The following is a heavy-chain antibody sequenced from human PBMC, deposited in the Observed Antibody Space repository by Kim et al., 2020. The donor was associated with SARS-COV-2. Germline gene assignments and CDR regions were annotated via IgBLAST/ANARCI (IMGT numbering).Heavy chain of an antibody. Sequence: GGSLRLSCAASGFTFSSYWMHWVRKAPGKGLVWVSRINSDGSSTSYADPVKGRLTIYRDNAKNKLYWQMISLRAEDTAVYYSESSIHLGLIFRQKARSGPDGQFRRRDNWFDHWGQGTLVTVSS. CDR3: ESSIHLGLIFRQKARSGPDGQFRRRDNWFDH. D-gene: IGHD6-25*01. CDR2: INSDGSST. CDR1: GFTFSSYW. J-gene: IGHJ5*02. V-gene: IGHV3-74*01.